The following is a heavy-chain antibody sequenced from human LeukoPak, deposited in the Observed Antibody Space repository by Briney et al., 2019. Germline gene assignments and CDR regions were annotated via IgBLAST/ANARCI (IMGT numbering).Heavy chain of an antibody. CDR3: ARALTARDALGFDY. CDR2: THYSGTG. V-gene: IGHV4-59*08. CDR1: GDPIIASY. D-gene: IGHD5-24*01. Sequence: PSETLSLTCAVSGDPIIASYWSWIRQPPGKGLEWIGYTHYSGTGNYNPSLKSRVTISVDTSKNQFSLKLSSVTAADTAVYYCARALTARDALGFDYWGQGTLVTVSS. J-gene: IGHJ4*02.